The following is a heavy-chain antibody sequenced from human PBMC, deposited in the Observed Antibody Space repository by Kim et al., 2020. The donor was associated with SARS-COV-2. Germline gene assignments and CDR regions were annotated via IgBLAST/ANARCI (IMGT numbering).Heavy chain of an antibody. V-gene: IGHV3-33*01. CDR2: IWYDGSNK. CDR1: GFTFSSYG. D-gene: IGHD3-22*01. Sequence: GGSLRLSCAASGFTFSSYGMHWVRQAPGKGLEWVAVIWYDGSNKYYADSVKGRFTISRDNSKNTLYLQMNSLRAEDTAVYYCARSRPSGYYHDAFDIWGQGTMVTVSS. J-gene: IGHJ3*02. CDR3: ARSRPSGYYHDAFDI.